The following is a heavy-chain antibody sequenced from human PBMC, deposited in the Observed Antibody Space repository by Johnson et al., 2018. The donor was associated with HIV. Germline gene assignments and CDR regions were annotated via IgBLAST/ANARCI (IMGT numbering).Heavy chain of an antibody. V-gene: IGHV3-64*01. Sequence: VQLVESGGGLVQPGGSLRLSCAASGSTFSSYAMHWVRPAPGPGLEYVSAISRPGGSTSYANSVKGRFTSSRDNSKNTLYRQMGSLRAEDMAVYYCAREASGSLDAFDIWGQGTMVTVSS. CDR2: ISRPGGST. J-gene: IGHJ3*02. CDR3: AREASGSLDAFDI. CDR1: GSTFSSYA. D-gene: IGHD1-26*01.